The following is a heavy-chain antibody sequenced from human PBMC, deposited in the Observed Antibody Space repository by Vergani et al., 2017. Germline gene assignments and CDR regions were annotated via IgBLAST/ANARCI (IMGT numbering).Heavy chain of an antibody. CDR1: GFTFSSYG. CDR3: AKGENGLWYVDYYYMDV. CDR2: ISYDGSNK. J-gene: IGHJ6*03. D-gene: IGHD5-18*01. V-gene: IGHV3-30*18. Sequence: QVQLVESGGGVVQPGRSLRLSCAASGFTFSSYGMHWVRQAPGKGLEWVAVISYDGSNKYYADSVKGRFTISRDNSKNTLYLQMNSLRAEDTAVYYCAKGENGLWYVDYYYMDVWGKGP.